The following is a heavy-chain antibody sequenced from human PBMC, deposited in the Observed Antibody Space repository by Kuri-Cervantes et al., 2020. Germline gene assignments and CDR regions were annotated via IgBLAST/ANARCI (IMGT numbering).Heavy chain of an antibody. CDR3: ARDPSVTGTTVFFMDV. J-gene: IGHJ6*02. CDR1: GYTFTGYY. V-gene: IGHV1-2*02. Sequence: ASVKVSCKASGYTFTGYYMHWVRQAPGQGLEWMGWINPNSGGTNYGQKFQGRVTMTRDTSISTAYMELSRLRSDDTAVYYCARDPSVTGTTVFFMDVWGQGTTVTVSS. CDR2: INPNSGGT. D-gene: IGHD1-7*01.